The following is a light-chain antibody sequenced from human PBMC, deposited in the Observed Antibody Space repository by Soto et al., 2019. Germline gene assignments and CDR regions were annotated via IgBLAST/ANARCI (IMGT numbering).Light chain of an antibody. V-gene: IGKV1-6*01. Sequence: AMQITQSPYSLYASVRDRITITCRASQGIRNDLGWYQQKPGKAAKLLIYAASSLQSGVPSRFSGIGSGTDFTLTLSSLQSEDFATYYCLQDHNSPWKFGQGTKVDIK. CDR1: QGIRND. J-gene: IGKJ1*01. CDR2: AAS. CDR3: LQDHNSPWK.